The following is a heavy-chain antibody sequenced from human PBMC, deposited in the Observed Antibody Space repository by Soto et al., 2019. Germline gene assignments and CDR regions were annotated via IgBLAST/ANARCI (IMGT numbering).Heavy chain of an antibody. V-gene: IGHV1-69*01. CDR2: IIPIFGTA. Sequence: QVQLVQSGAEVKKPGSSVKVSCKASGGTFSSYAISWVRQAPGQGLEWMGGIIPIFGTANYAQKFQGRVTITADESTSTAYMELSSLRSEDTAVHYCARARNYDILTGYGGYGMDVWGQGTTVTVSS. CDR1: GGTFSSYA. J-gene: IGHJ6*02. D-gene: IGHD3-9*01. CDR3: ARARNYDILTGYGGYGMDV.